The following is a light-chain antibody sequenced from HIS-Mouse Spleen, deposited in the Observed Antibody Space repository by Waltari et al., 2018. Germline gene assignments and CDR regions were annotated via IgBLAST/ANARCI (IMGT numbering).Light chain of an antibody. CDR1: SSNIGNNA. Sequence: QSVLTQPPSVSEAPRQRVTISCSGSSSNIGNNAANWYPQLPGKAPKLLIYYDDLLPSGVSDRFSGSKSGTSASLAISGLQSEDEADYYCAAWDDRLNGVVFGGGTKLTVL. V-gene: IGLV1-36*01. CDR2: YDD. CDR3: AAWDDRLNGVV. J-gene: IGLJ2*01.